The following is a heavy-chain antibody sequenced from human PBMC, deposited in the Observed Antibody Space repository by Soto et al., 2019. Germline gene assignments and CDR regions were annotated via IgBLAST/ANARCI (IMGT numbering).Heavy chain of an antibody. Sequence: EVQLVESGGGLVKPGGSLRLSCAASGFTFSSYSMNWVRQAPGKGLEWVSSISSSSSYIYYADSVKGRFTISRDNAKNSLYLQMNSLRAEDTAVYYCARDPLKIQLERGYYFDYWGQGTLVTVSS. CDR2: ISSSSSYI. V-gene: IGHV3-21*01. CDR3: ARDPLKIQLERGYYFDY. D-gene: IGHD1-1*01. CDR1: GFTFSSYS. J-gene: IGHJ4*02.